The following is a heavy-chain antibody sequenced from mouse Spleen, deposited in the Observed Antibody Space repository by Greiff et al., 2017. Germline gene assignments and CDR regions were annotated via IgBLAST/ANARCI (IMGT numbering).Heavy chain of an antibody. Sequence: QVQLKESGPELVKPGASVKISCKASGYAFSSSWMNWVKQRPGKGLEWIGRIYPGDGDTNYNGKFKGKATLTADKSSSTAYMQLSSLTSEDSAVYFCANNWAHYFDYWGQGTTLTVSS. CDR3: ANNWAHYFDY. CDR2: IYPGDGDT. V-gene: IGHV1-82*01. D-gene: IGHD4-1*01. CDR1: GYAFSSSW. J-gene: IGHJ2*01.